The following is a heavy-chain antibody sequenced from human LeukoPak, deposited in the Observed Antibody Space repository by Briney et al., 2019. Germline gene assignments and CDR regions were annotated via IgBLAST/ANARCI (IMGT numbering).Heavy chain of an antibody. D-gene: IGHD2-2*01. CDR3: AKGGRGGYCVGTGCYSRAFDH. CDR1: GFLFSRNG. Sequence: PGGSLRLSCAASGFLFSRNGMHWVRQAPGKGLEWVAMISYDGSKSFYAESVTGRLSLSRDNSKNTVYLQMNSLRPEDTAVYYCAKGGRGGYCVGTGCYSRAFDHWGQGTLVTVSS. V-gene: IGHV3-30*18. CDR2: ISYDGSKS. J-gene: IGHJ4*02.